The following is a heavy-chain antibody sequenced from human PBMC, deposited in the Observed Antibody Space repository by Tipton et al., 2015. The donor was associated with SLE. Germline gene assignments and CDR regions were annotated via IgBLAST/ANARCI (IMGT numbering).Heavy chain of an antibody. J-gene: IGHJ4*02. V-gene: IGHV4-61*02. CDR2: IYTSGTT. CDR1: GGSVSSGSFY. Sequence: TLSLTCTVSGGSVSSGSFYWNWIRQPAGKGLEWIGRIYTSGTTHYNPSLKSRVTISLDTSKNHFSLNLTSVTAADTAMYYCARGHPGNSFDYWGQGTLVTVSS. D-gene: IGHD1-14*01. CDR3: ARGHPGNSFDY.